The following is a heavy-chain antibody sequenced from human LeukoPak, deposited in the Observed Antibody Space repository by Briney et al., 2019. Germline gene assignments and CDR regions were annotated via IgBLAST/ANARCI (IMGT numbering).Heavy chain of an antibody. CDR3: ARGRDLIRLGELPRFDY. D-gene: IGHD3-16*01. CDR2: ISSSSSYI. Sequence: GGSLRLSCAASGFTFSSYSMNWVRQAPGKGLEWVSSISSSSSYIYYADSVKGRFTISRDNAKNSLYLQMNSLRAENTAVYYCARGRDLIRLGELPRFDYWGQGTLVTVSS. V-gene: IGHV3-21*01. CDR1: GFTFSSYS. J-gene: IGHJ4*02.